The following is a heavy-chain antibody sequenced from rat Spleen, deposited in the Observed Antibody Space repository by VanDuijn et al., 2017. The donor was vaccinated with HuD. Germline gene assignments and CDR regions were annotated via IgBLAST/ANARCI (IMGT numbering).Heavy chain of an antibody. V-gene: IGHV3-1*01. J-gene: IGHJ2*01. CDR1: GYSITSNY. CDR2: ISYSGST. CDR3: ARWPITTPFDY. D-gene: IGHD1-10*01. Sequence: EVQLQESGPGLVKPSQSLSLTCSVTGYSITSNYWGWIRKFPENKMEWMGYISYSGSTSYNPSLKSRISITRDTSKNQFFLQLNSVTTEDTATYYCARWPITTPFDYWGQGVMVTVSS.